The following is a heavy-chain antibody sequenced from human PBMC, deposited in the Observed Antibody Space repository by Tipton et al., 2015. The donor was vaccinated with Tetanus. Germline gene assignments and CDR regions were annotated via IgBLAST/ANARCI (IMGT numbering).Heavy chain of an antibody. V-gene: IGHV4-61*01. J-gene: IGHJ2*01. CDR1: GGSVSSGSYY. D-gene: IGHD5-18*01. CDR2: ILYGAST. CDR3: ARGGSYSYGPRGFDL. Sequence: TLSLTCTVFGGSVSSGSYYWAWIRQPPGKGLEYIGYILYGASTHYNPSLKSRVTVSADPSQNQFSLKLTSLTVADTAVYYCARGGSYSYGPRGFDLWGRGTLVTVSS.